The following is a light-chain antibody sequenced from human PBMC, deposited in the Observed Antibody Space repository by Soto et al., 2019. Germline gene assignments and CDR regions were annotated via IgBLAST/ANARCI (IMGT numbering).Light chain of an antibody. CDR2: DNT. V-gene: IGLV1-40*01. CDR1: SSNIGAGYD. Sequence: QSVLTQPPSVSGAPGQRVTISCTGSSSNIGAGYDVHWYQQLPGTAPKLPIYDNTNRPSGVPDRFSGSKSGTSASLAITGLQAEDEADYYCQSYDRSLSCSRVSGTGTKVTVL. J-gene: IGLJ1*01. CDR3: QSYDRSLSCSRV.